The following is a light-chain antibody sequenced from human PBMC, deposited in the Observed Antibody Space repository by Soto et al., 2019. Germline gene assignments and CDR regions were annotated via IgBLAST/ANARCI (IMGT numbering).Light chain of an antibody. J-gene: IGKJ4*01. Sequence: PGERGTLSFRASQSVSSNLAWYQQKPGQAPRLLIHSASSRATGIPDRFSGSGSGTEFTLTISRLQPEDFAVYYCQQYSSSPLTFGGGTKVDIK. V-gene: IGKV3-20*01. CDR2: SAS. CDR3: QQYSSSPLT. CDR1: QSVSSN.